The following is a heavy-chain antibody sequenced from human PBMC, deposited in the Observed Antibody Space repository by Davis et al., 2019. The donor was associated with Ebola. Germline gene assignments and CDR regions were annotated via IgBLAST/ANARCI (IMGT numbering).Heavy chain of an antibody. Sequence: MPSETLSLTCTVSGGSISSYYWSWIRQPPGKGLEWIGSIYYSGSTYYNPSLKSRVTISVDTSKNQFSLKLSSVTAADTAVYYCARHAYNWNYGVGFDYWGQGTLVTVSS. CDR3: ARHAYNWNYGVGFDY. D-gene: IGHD1-7*01. J-gene: IGHJ4*02. CDR1: GGSISSYY. CDR2: IYYSGST. V-gene: IGHV4-39*01.